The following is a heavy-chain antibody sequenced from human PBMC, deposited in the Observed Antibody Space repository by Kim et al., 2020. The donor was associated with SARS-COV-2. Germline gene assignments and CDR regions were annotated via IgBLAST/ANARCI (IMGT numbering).Heavy chain of an antibody. CDR3: ARGGGSEGGGSRGNY. V-gene: IGHV1-69*04. CDR2: IIPILGIA. J-gene: IGHJ4*02. CDR1: GGTFSSYA. Sequence: SVKVSCKASGGTFSSYAISWVRQAPGQGLEWMGRIIPILGIANYAQKFQGRVTITADKSTSTAYMELSSLRSEDTAVYYCARGGGSEGGGSRGNYWGQGTLVTVSS. D-gene: IGHD3-16*01.